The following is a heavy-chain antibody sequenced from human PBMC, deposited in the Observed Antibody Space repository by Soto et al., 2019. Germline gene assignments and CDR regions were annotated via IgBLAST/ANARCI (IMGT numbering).Heavy chain of an antibody. D-gene: IGHD3-3*01. CDR3: ARDSYYTSGNSFTYYTYAMDV. CDR1: GYSFTNYW. J-gene: IGHJ6*02. Sequence: GESLKISCKGSGYSFTNYWITWVRQMPGKGLEWLGRVDPTDSYSNYSPSFQGHVTISADKSISTAYLQWSSLKASDTAMYCCARDSYYTSGNSFTYYTYAMDVWGQGNTVTVSS. CDR2: VDPTDSYS. V-gene: IGHV5-10-1*01.